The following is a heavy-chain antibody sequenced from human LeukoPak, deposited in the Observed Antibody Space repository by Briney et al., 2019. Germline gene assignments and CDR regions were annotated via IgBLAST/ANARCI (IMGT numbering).Heavy chain of an antibody. D-gene: IGHD5-18*01. CDR3: GRSPKRLWLYWYFDL. V-gene: IGHV4-39*07. Sequence: KTSETLSLTCTVSGGSISSSSYYWGWIRQPPGKGLEWIGSIYYSGSTYYNPSLKSRVTISVDTSKNQFSLKLSSVTAADTAVYYWGRSPKRLWLYWYFDLWGRGTLVTVSS. J-gene: IGHJ2*01. CDR2: IYYSGST. CDR1: GGSISSSSYY.